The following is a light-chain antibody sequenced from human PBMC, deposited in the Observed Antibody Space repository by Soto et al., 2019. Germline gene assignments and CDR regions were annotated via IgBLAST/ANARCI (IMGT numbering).Light chain of an antibody. V-gene: IGLV2-8*01. CDR2: EVS. Sequence: QSVLTQPPSASGSPGQSVTISCTGTSSDVGAYNFVSWYQQYPGKAPKLMIYEVSKRPSGVPDRFSGSKFGNTASLTVSGLQPEDEADYYCNSYAVSDTLVFGGGTKVTVL. CDR1: SSDVGAYNF. CDR3: NSYAVSDTLV. J-gene: IGLJ2*01.